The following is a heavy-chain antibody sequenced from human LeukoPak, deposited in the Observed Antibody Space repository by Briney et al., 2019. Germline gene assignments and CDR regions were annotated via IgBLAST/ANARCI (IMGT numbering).Heavy chain of an antibody. CDR3: AKGLRGAYGY. CDR1: GFTFSTYA. CDR2: ITDSGDGT. D-gene: IGHD2-21*01. V-gene: IGHV3-23*01. J-gene: IGHJ4*02. Sequence: GGSLRLSCAASGFTFSTYAMARVRQAPGKGLEWISSITDSGDGTYFADSVRGRFSISRDNSRNTLYLQLSSLRAEDTAVYYCAKGLRGAYGYWGQGTLVTVSS.